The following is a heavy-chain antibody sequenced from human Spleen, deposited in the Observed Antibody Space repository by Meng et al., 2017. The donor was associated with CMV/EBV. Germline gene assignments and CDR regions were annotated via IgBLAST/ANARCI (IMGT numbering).Heavy chain of an antibody. CDR3: ARDNYDFWPNYGMDV. CDR1: GFTFSSYE. CDR2: ISSSGSTI. J-gene: IGHJ6*02. V-gene: IGHV3-48*03. D-gene: IGHD3-3*01. Sequence: GESLKISCAASGFTFSSYEMNWVRQAPGKGLEWVSYISSSGSTIYYADSVKGRFTISRDNAKNSLYLQMNSLRAEDTAVYYCARDNYDFWPNYGMDVWGQRTTVTVSS.